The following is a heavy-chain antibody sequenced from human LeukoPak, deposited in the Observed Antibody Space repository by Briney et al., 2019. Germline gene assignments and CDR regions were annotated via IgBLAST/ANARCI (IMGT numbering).Heavy chain of an antibody. D-gene: IGHD3-3*01. Sequence: SETLSLTCTVSGASISSYYWSWIRQPAGKGLERIGHVSTSGSTNYNPSLKSRVTMSVDTSKNQFSLKLSSVTAADTALYYCARAPGGDFWSGSQYFFDYWGQGTLVTVSS. J-gene: IGHJ4*02. CDR3: ARAPGGDFWSGSQYFFDY. CDR1: GASISSYY. CDR2: VSTSGST. V-gene: IGHV4-4*07.